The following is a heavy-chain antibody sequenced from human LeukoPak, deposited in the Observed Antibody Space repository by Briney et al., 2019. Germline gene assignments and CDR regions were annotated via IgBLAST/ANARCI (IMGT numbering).Heavy chain of an antibody. Sequence: GGSLRLSCSASGFTFSSYAMHWVRQAPGKGLEYVSAINSNGGTTYYSDSVKGRFTISRDNSKNTLYLQMNSLRAEDTAVYYCARGQDYAIDYWGQGTLVTVSS. CDR3: ARGQDYAIDY. V-gene: IGHV3-64*04. CDR1: GFTFSSYA. J-gene: IGHJ4*02. CDR2: INSNGGTT. D-gene: IGHD2-2*01.